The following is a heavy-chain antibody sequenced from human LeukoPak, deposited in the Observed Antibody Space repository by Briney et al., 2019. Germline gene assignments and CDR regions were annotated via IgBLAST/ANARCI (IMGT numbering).Heavy chain of an antibody. Sequence: SETLSLTCSVSGDPLSRHYWSWIRQPPGKGLEWIGYISHTGSANYNSSLKSRVTMSLDTSKKQYSLRLTSVTAADTAVYYCARASTVTTSWFDPWGQGTLVTVSS. CDR2: ISHTGSA. V-gene: IGHV4-59*11. D-gene: IGHD4-17*01. CDR1: GDPLSRHY. CDR3: ARASTVTTSWFDP. J-gene: IGHJ5*02.